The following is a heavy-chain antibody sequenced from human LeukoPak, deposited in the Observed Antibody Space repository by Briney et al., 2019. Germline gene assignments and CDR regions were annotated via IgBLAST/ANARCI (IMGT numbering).Heavy chain of an antibody. J-gene: IGHJ4*02. D-gene: IGHD1-26*01. CDR2: LHTSGDS. CDR3: AREGGIGSYSSY. CDR1: GGSISSYY. V-gene: IGHV4-4*07. Sequence: SETLSLTCTVSGGSISSYYWSWIRQPAGKGLEWIGRLHTSGDSNYNPSLKSRVTISVDRSKNQFSLKLSSVTAADTAVYYCAREGGIGSYSSYWGQGTLVTVSS.